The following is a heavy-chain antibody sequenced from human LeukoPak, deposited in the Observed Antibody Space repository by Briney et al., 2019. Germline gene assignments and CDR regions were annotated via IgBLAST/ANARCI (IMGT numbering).Heavy chain of an antibody. V-gene: IGHV4-30-4*01. Sequence: PSETLSLTCTVSGGSISSGDYYWSWIRQPPGKGLEWIGYIYYSGSTYYNPSLKSRVTISVDTSKNQFSLKLSSATAADTAVYYCARDSGSDTAVNFDYWGQGTLVTVSS. CDR2: IYYSGST. CDR3: ARDSGSDTAVNFDY. J-gene: IGHJ4*02. D-gene: IGHD5-18*01. CDR1: GGSISSGDYY.